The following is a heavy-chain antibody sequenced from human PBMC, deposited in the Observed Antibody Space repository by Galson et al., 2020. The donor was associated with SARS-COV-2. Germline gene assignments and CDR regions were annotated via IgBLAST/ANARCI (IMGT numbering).Heavy chain of an antibody. CDR1: GFTFSSFD. J-gene: IGHJ6*04. CDR3: ARRMPDSGVYNGMDV. Sequence: GESLKISCAASGFTFSSFDMSWVRQAPGKGLEWVSYISRFSSITNYADSVKGRFTISRDNAENSLYLQMNSLKDEDTAVYYCARRMPDSGVYNGMDVWGNGTTVTVSS. CDR2: ISRFSSIT. D-gene: IGHD3-10*01. V-gene: IGHV3-48*02.